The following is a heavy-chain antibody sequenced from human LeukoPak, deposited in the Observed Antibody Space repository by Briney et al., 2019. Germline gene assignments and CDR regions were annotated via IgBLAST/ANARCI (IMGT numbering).Heavy chain of an antibody. Sequence: DPSETLSLTCTVSGGSMSPYHWGWIRQPPGKGLEWTGYIYYSGSTNYNPSLKSRVTMSVDTSKNQFSLKLSSVTAADTAVYYCASAAAMVRVAFGIWGQGTMVTVSS. CDR3: ASAAAMVRVAFGI. CDR1: GGSMSPYH. J-gene: IGHJ3*02. V-gene: IGHV4-59*12. D-gene: IGHD3-10*01. CDR2: IYYSGST.